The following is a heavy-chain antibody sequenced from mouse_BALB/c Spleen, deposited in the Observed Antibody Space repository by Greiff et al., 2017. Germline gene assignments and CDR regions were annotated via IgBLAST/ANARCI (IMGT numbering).Heavy chain of an antibody. Sequence: EVHLVESGGGLVKPGGSLKLSCAASGFTFSDYYMYWVRQTPEKRLEWVATISDGGSYTYYPDSVKGRFTISRDNAKNNLYLQMSSLKSEDTAMYYCARGGYYDYPYAMDYWGQGTSVTVSS. CDR1: GFTFSDYY. CDR3: ARGGYYDYPYAMDY. D-gene: IGHD2-4*01. CDR2: ISDGGSYT. J-gene: IGHJ4*01. V-gene: IGHV5-4*02.